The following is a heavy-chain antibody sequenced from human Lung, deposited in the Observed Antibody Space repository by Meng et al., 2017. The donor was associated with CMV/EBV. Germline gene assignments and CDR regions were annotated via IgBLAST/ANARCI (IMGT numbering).Heavy chain of an antibody. Sequence: SXXVSXKASGCTFSSYAISWVRQAPGQGLEWMGGIIPIFGTTNYAQNFQGSLTITTDESTSTAYMELGSLRSEDTAVYYCARTLGSTRFYFYNPFDVWRQGTPVTVSS. V-gene: IGHV1-69*05. J-gene: IGHJ6*02. CDR2: IIPIFGTT. CDR3: ARTLGSTRFYFYNPFDV. D-gene: IGHD1-7*01. CDR1: GCTFSSYA.